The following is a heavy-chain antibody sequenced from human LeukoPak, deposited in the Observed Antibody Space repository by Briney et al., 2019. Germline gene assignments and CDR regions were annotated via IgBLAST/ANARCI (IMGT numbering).Heavy chain of an antibody. D-gene: IGHD6-6*01. V-gene: IGHV3-23*01. CDR2: FTGSGDNT. CDR3: AKDYYSSSSGYFDY. CDR1: RFTFSSYA. J-gene: IGHJ4*02. Sequence: GGSLRLSCAASRFTFSSYAMSWVRQAPGKGLEWVSVFTGSGDNTYYADSVKGRFTISRDNSKNTLYLQMNSLRAEDTALYYCAKDYYSSSSGYFDYWGQGTLVTVSS.